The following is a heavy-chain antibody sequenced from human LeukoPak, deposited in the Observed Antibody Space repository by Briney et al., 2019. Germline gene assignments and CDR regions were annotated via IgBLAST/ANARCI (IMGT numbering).Heavy chain of an antibody. V-gene: IGHV1-2*02. CDR1: GYTFTGYY. Sequence: ASVKVSCKASGYTFTGYYMHWVRQAPGQGLEWMGWINPNSGGTNYAQKFQGRVTMTRDTSISTAYKELSRLRSDDTAVYYCARDCGGDCYAFDIWGQGTMVTVSS. CDR2: INPNSGGT. CDR3: ARDCGGDCYAFDI. J-gene: IGHJ3*02. D-gene: IGHD2-21*02.